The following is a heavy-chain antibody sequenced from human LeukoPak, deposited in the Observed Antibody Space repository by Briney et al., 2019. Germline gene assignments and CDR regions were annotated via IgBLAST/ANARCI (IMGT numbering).Heavy chain of an antibody. CDR3: ARDLGMTDGGDYYYMDV. J-gene: IGHJ6*03. CDR1: GGTFSSYA. V-gene: IGHV1-69*05. D-gene: IGHD3-16*01. Sequence: ASVKVSCKASGGTFSSYAISWVRQAPGQGLEWMGGIIPIFGTANYAQKFQGRVTITTDESTSTAYMELSSLRSEDTAVYYCARDLGMTDGGDYYYMDVWGKGTTVTVSS. CDR2: IIPIFGTA.